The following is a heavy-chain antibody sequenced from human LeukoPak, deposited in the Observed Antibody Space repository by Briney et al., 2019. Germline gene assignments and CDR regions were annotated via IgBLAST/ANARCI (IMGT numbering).Heavy chain of an antibody. CDR3: AKEDGVTMIVVVIKEFDY. CDR1: GFTFSSYA. J-gene: IGHJ4*02. Sequence: QPGGSLRLSCAASGFTFSSYAMSWVRQAPGKWLEWVSAISGSGGSTYYADSVKGRFTISRDNSKNTLYLQMNSLRAEDTAVYYCAKEDGVTMIVVVIKEFDYWGQGTLVAVSS. CDR2: ISGSGGST. V-gene: IGHV3-23*01. D-gene: IGHD3-22*01.